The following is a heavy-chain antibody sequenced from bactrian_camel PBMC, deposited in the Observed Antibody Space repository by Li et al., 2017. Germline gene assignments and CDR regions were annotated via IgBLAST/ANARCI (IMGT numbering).Heavy chain of an antibody. CDR3: AAESPSLAGWKPTSLLNQFAYNY. CDR1: GNLYNLNC. J-gene: IGHJ4*01. D-gene: IGHD5*01. V-gene: IGHV3S53*01. CDR2: FIYTFHRTT. Sequence: HVQLVESGGGSVQPGGSLRLSCAASGNLYNLNCLGWFRQAPGMEREQVAAFIYTFHRTTRYADSVKGRFTISRDDAKNTMYLQMNNLKPDDTAMYYCAAESPSLAGWKPTSLLNQFAYNYWGQGTQVTVS.